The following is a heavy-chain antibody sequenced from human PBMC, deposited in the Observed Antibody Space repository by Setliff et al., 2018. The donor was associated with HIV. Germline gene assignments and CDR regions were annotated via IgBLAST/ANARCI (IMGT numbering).Heavy chain of an antibody. V-gene: IGHV1-46*01. J-gene: IGHJ6*02. CDR1: GYTFTGYY. CDR3: AKGGRAVHAGGMDV. CDR2: INPTGGST. Sequence: ASVKVSCKASGYTFTGYYMHWVRQAPGQGLEWMGVINPTGGSTRNTQKFQGRVAMTRDTSTSTVYMELSSLRSEDTAVYYCAKGGRAVHAGGMDVWGQGTTVTVSS. D-gene: IGHD1-1*01.